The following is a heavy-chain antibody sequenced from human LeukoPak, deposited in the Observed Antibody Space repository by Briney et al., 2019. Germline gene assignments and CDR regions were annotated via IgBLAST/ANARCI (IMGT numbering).Heavy chain of an antibody. J-gene: IGHJ5*01. V-gene: IGHV1-46*01. Sequence: ASVSVSCKASGYTFTRYYMHWVRQAPGQGLEWMGIINPSGGSTSYAQKFQGRVTMTRDTSTSTVYMELSSLRSEDTAVYYCARVAPWGFWFDSWAQGPLVTVSS. D-gene: IGHD7-27*01. CDR1: GYTFTRYY. CDR3: ARVAPWGFWFDS. CDR2: INPSGGST.